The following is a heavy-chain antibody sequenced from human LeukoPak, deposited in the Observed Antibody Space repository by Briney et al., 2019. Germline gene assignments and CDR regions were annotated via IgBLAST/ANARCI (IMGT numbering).Heavy chain of an antibody. D-gene: IGHD2-15*01. CDR2: MNPNSGNT. CDR3: ARRHGRCSDGSCYYPDY. CDR1: GYTFTSYD. Sequence: ASVKVSCKASGYTFTSYDINWVRQATGQGLEWMGWMNPNSGNTGYAQKFQGTVTMTRNSSITTAYMELSSLRSEDTAVYYCARRHGRCSDGSCYYPDYWGQGTLVTVSS. V-gene: IGHV1-8*01. J-gene: IGHJ4*02.